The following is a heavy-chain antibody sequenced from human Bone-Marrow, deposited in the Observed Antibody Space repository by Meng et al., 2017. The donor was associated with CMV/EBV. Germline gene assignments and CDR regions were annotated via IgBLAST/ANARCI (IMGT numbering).Heavy chain of an antibody. Sequence: LSLTCAASGFTFSSYEMNWVRQAPGKGLEWVSYISSSGSTIYYADSVKGRFTISRDNAKNSLYLQMNSLRAEDTAVYYCAREGQQHPSALDYWGQGTLVTVSS. V-gene: IGHV3-48*03. D-gene: IGHD6-13*01. CDR2: ISSSGSTI. CDR1: GFTFSSYE. CDR3: AREGQQHPSALDY. J-gene: IGHJ4*02.